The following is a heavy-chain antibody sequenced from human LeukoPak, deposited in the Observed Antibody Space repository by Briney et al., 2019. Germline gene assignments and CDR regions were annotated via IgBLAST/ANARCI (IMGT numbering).Heavy chain of an antibody. V-gene: IGHV4-4*07. J-gene: IGHJ6*03. Sequence: PSETLSLTCTVSGGSISSYYWSWIRQPAGKGLELIGRIYTSGSTNYNPSLKSRVTMSVDTSKNQLSLKLSSVTAADTALYYWGRSSTGTYYYYYMDVWGKGTTVTVPS. D-gene: IGHD2-2*01. CDR1: GGSISSYY. CDR2: IYTSGST. CDR3: GRSSTGTYYYYYMDV.